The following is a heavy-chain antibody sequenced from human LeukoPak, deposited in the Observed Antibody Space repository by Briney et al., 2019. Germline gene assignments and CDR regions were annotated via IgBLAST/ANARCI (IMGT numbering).Heavy chain of an antibody. CDR2: IIPILGTA. CDR1: GGTFSSYA. Sequence: ASVKVSCKASGGTFSSYAISWVRQAPGQGLEWMGGIIPILGTANYAQKFQGRVTITADKSTSTAYMELSSLRSEDTAVYYCARVYCSGGSCYSGLGYWGQGTLVTVSS. CDR3: ARVYCSGGSCYSGLGY. V-gene: IGHV1-69*10. D-gene: IGHD2-15*01. J-gene: IGHJ4*02.